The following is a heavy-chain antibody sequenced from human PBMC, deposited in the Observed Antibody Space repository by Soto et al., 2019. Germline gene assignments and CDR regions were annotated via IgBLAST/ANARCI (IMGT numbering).Heavy chain of an antibody. V-gene: IGHV1-18*01. CDR3: VRKGGATVDYYYYGMDV. CDR2: ISAYNGKT. J-gene: IGHJ6*02. CDR1: GYTFTSYG. D-gene: IGHD4-4*01. Sequence: VASVKVSCKASGYTFTSYGISWVRQAPGQGLEWMGWISAYNGKTNYAQKLQGRVNMTTDTSTSTAYMELRSLRSDDTAVYYCVRKGGATVDYYYYGMDVWGQGTTVTVSS.